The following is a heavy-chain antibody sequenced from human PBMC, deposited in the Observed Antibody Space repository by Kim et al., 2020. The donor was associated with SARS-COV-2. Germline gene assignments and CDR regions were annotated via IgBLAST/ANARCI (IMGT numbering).Heavy chain of an antibody. V-gene: IGHV3-30-3*01. D-gene: IGHD3-22*01. CDR2: ISYDGSNK. J-gene: IGHJ4*02. CDR1: GFTFSSYA. Sequence: GGSLRLSCAASGFTFSSYAMHWVRQAPGKGLEWVAVISYDGSNKYYADSVKGRFTISRDNSKNTLYLQMNSLRAEDTAVYYCARDGYYYDSSGYQFDYWGQGTLVTVSS. CDR3: ARDGYYYDSSGYQFDY.